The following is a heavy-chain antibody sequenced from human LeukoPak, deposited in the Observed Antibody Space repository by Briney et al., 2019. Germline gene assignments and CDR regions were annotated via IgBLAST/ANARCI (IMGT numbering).Heavy chain of an antibody. CDR3: ARGGYGPGSHYRH. J-gene: IGHJ4*02. CDR2: IDHTGSI. Sequence: SETLSLTCAVNAGSFTGYYWSWIRQPPGKGLEWIGEIDHTGSISYNPSLRSRVTISVDTFKNQFSLNLRSVTAADRAIYYCARGGYGPGSHYRHWGQGTLVTVSS. D-gene: IGHD3-10*01. CDR1: AGSFTGYY. V-gene: IGHV4-34*01.